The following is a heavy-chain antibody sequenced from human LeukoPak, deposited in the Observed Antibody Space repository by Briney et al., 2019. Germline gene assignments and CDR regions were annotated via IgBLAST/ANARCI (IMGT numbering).Heavy chain of an antibody. J-gene: IGHJ4*02. CDR2: IYHNGNT. D-gene: IGHD5-18*01. Sequence: SETLSLTCAVSGGSISSGGYSWSWIRQPPGKGLEWIGYIYHNGNTYYSPSLKSRVTISVGRSKNQLSLKLSSVTAADTAMYYCASGGYSYGFDYWGQGTLVTVSS. CDR1: GGSISSGGYS. V-gene: IGHV4-30-2*01. CDR3: ASGGYSYGFDY.